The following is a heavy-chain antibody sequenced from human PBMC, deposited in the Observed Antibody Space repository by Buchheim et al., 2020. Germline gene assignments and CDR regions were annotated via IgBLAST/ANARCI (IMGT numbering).Heavy chain of an antibody. J-gene: IGHJ4*02. V-gene: IGHV3-30*18. D-gene: IGHD4-17*01. CDR2: ISYDGSNK. CDR3: AKDGRVDGDYVYLKY. CDR1: GFTFSSYG. Sequence: QVQLVESGGGVVQPVRSLRLSCAASGFTFSSYGMHWVRQAPGKGLEWVAVISYDGSNKYYADSVKSRFTISRDNSKNTLYLQMNSLRAEDTAVYYCAKDGRVDGDYVYLKYWGQGTL.